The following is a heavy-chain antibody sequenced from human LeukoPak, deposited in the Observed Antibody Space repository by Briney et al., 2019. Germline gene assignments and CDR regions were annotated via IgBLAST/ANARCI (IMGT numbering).Heavy chain of an antibody. CDR2: INHSGST. Sequence: SETLSLTCAVYGGSFSGYYWSWIRQPPGKGLEWIGEINHSGSTNYNPSLKSRVTISVDTSKNQFSLKLSSVTAADTAVYYCARGRYYYDSSDYWGQGTLVTVSS. V-gene: IGHV4-34*01. CDR1: GGSFSGYY. J-gene: IGHJ4*02. CDR3: ARGRYYYDSSDY. D-gene: IGHD3-22*01.